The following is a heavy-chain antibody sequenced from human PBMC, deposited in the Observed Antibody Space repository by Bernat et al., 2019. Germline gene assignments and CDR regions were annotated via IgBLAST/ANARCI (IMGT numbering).Heavy chain of an antibody. V-gene: IGHV3-23*01. CDR2: ISATGGNT. Sequence: EVQLLESGGGLVQPGGSLRLSCTASGFTFNSYAMAWVRQTPGNGLEWVSYISATGGNTDYADSVKGRFTVSRDNSKKSLFLQMNSLRAEDTALYFCAKAVSGYETYPPNWFDPWGQGTLVTVSS. J-gene: IGHJ5*02. D-gene: IGHD2-2*01. CDR1: GFTFNSYA. CDR3: AKAVSGYETYPPNWFDP.